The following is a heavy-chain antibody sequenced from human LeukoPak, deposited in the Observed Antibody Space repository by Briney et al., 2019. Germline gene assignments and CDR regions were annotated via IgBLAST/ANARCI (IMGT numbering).Heavy chain of an antibody. D-gene: IGHD3-10*01. CDR3: ARGAYYYGSGNYYGMDV. V-gene: IGHV1-8*01. J-gene: IGHJ6*02. CDR2: MNPNSGNT. Sequence: GASVKVSCKASGYTFTIYDINWVRQATGQGLEWMGWMNPNSGNTGYAQKFQGRVTMTRNTSISTAYMELSSLRSEDTAVYYCARGAYYYGSGNYYGMDVWGQGTTVTVSS. CDR1: GYTFTIYD.